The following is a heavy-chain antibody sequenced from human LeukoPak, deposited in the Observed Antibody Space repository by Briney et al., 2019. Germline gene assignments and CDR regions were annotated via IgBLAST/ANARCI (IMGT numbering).Heavy chain of an antibody. CDR2: ISGSGGST. CDR3: ARDRRNYYDNSGYYSDAFDI. V-gene: IGHV3-23*01. Sequence: GGSLRLSCAASGFTFSSYAMSWVRQAPGKGLEWVSAISGSGGSTYYADSVKGRFTISRDNSKNTLYLQMNSLRAEDTAVYYCARDRRNYYDNSGYYSDAFDIWGQGTMVTVSS. D-gene: IGHD3-22*01. J-gene: IGHJ3*02. CDR1: GFTFSSYA.